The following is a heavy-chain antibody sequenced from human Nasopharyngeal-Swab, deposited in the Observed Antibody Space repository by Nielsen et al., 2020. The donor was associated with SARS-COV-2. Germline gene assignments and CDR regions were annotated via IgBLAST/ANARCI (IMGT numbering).Heavy chain of an antibody. J-gene: IGHJ3*02. V-gene: IGHV1-69*01. CDR2: IIPIFGTA. Sequence: WVRQAPGQGLEWMGGIIPIFGTANYAQKFQGRVTITADESTSTAYMELSSLRSEDTAVYYRARVGVVVPAASAFDIWGQGTMVTVSS. D-gene: IGHD2-2*01. CDR3: ARVGVVVPAASAFDI.